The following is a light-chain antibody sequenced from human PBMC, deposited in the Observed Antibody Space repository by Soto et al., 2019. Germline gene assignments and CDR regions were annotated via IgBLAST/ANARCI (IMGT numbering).Light chain of an antibody. J-gene: IGKJ2*01. Sequence: EIVMTQSPATLSVSPGEGATLSCRASQSVSSNLAWYQHKPGQAPRLLSYGASTRATGIPARFSGGGSGTEFALTISSLQSEDFALYYCQQYDKWYTFGQGTKLEIK. CDR3: QQYDKWYT. V-gene: IGKV3-15*01. CDR2: GAS. CDR1: QSVSSN.